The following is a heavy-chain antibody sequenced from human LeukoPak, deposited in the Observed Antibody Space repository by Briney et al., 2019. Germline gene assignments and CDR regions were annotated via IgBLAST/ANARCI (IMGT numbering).Heavy chain of an antibody. D-gene: IGHD3-22*01. CDR2: INHSGST. V-gene: IGHV4-34*01. CDR1: GGSFSGYY. CDR3: ARGPNVYDSSGYYQRDN. J-gene: IGHJ4*02. Sequence: PSETLSLTCAVYGGSFSGYYWSWIRQPPGKGLEWIGEINHSGSTNYNPSLKSRVTISVDTSKNQFSLKLSSVTAADTAVYYCARGPNVYDSSGYYQRDNWGQGTLVTVSS.